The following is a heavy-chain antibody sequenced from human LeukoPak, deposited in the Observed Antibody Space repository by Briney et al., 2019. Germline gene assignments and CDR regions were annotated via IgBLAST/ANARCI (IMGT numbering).Heavy chain of an antibody. Sequence: ASVKVSCKASGYTFTSYGISWVRQAPGQGLEWMGWISAYNGNTNYAQKLQGRVTMTTDTSTSTAYMELRSLRSDETAVYYCARGHYYDSSGYRNNWFDPWGQGTLVTVSS. D-gene: IGHD3-22*01. J-gene: IGHJ5*02. CDR3: ARGHYYDSSGYRNNWFDP. CDR1: GYTFTSYG. CDR2: ISAYNGNT. V-gene: IGHV1-18*01.